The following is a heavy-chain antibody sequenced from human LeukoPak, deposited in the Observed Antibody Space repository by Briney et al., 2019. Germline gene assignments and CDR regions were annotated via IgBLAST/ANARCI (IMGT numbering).Heavy chain of an antibody. CDR2: ISGSGGST. CDR3: AKDSQYCSGGSCYGYYYYGMDV. D-gene: IGHD2-15*01. J-gene: IGHJ6*02. CDR1: GFTFSTYA. V-gene: IGHV3-23*01. Sequence: GGSLRLSCAASGFTFSTYAMSWVRQAPGKGLEWVSVISGSGGSTYYADSVKGRFTISRDNSKNTLYLQMNSLRAEDTAVYYCAKDSQYCSGGSCYGYYYYGMDVWGQGTTVTVSS.